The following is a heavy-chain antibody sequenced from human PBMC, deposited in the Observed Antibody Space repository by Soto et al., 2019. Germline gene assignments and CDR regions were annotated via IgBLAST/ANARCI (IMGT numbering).Heavy chain of an antibody. D-gene: IGHD2-8*01. CDR1: GFTFSNAW. CDR3: TTGMRLPPYYYYYGMDV. J-gene: IGHJ6*02. Sequence: EVQLVESGGGLVKPGGSLRLSCAASGFTFSNAWMNWVRQAPGKGLEWVGRIKSKTDGGTTDYAAPVKGRFTISRDDSKNTLYLQMNSLKTEDTAVYYCTTGMRLPPYYYYYGMDVWGQGTTVTVSS. V-gene: IGHV3-15*07. CDR2: IKSKTDGGTT.